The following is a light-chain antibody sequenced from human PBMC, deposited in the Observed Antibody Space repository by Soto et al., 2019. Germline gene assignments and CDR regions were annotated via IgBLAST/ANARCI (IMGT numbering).Light chain of an antibody. J-gene: IGLJ3*02. CDR2: SHN. V-gene: IGLV1-44*01. Sequence: QLVLTQPPSTSGTPGQRVTISCSGSSSNIGSNTVNWYQQLPGTAPKLLIYSHNQRPSGVPDRFSGSNSGTSASLAISGLQSEDEADYYCAAWDDSLNGWVFGGGTKLTVL. CDR3: AAWDDSLNGWV. CDR1: SSNIGSNT.